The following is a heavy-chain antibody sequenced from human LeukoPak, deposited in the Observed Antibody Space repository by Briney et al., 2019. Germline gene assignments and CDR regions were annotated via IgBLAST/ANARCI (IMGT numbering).Heavy chain of an antibody. Sequence: KASETLSLTCTVSGGSISSYYWSWIRQPPGKGLEWIGYIYYSGSTYYNPSLKSRVTISVDTSKNQFSLKLSSVTAADTAVYYCARANPGYDILTGYPVIDYWGQGTLVTVSS. D-gene: IGHD3-9*01. V-gene: IGHV4-59*12. CDR3: ARANPGYDILTGYPVIDY. J-gene: IGHJ4*02. CDR2: IYYSGST. CDR1: GGSISSYY.